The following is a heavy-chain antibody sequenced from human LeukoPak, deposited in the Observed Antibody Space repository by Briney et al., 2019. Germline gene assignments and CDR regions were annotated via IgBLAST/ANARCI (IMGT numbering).Heavy chain of an antibody. CDR3: AKGTNNWYGYKGNYDP. CDR2: ISSSSSYI. J-gene: IGHJ5*02. Sequence: GGSLRLSCAASGFAFSSYSMNWVRQAPGKGLEWVSSISSSSSYIYYADSVKGRFTISRDNAKNSLYLQMNSLRAEDTAVYYCAKGTNNWYGYKGNYDPWGQGTLVTV. CDR1: GFAFSSYS. D-gene: IGHD1-1*01. V-gene: IGHV3-21*04.